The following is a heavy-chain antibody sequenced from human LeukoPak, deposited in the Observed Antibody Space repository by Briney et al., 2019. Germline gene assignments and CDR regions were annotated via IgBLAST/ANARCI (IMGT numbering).Heavy chain of an antibody. J-gene: IGHJ4*02. Sequence: NSGGTGYADSVKGRFTISRDNAKNSMYLQMNSLRTDDTALYYCTKDITAGGLDYWGQGTLVTVSS. D-gene: IGHD6-13*01. CDR2: NSGGT. V-gene: IGHV3-9*01. CDR3: TKDITAGGLDY.